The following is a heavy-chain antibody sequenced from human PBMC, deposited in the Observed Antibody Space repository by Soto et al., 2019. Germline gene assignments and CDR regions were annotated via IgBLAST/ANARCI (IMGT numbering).Heavy chain of an antibody. J-gene: IGHJ6*03. CDR1: GLMFNNHA. Sequence: GGSLRLCCAVSGLMFNNHAVHWVRQAPGKGLEWVSAISGRSSGIYYADSVKGRFTISRDNSKNTVYLQMNSLRAEDTAVYFCAKDESIVPEGNYIDVRAKRTMDTVSS. CDR2: ISGRSSGI. D-gene: IGHD6-6*01. V-gene: IGHV3-23*01. CDR3: AKDESIVPEGNYIDV.